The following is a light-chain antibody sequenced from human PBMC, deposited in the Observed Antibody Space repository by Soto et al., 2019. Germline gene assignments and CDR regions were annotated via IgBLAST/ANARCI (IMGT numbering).Light chain of an antibody. CDR2: DAS. CDR3: QQYNSYSIT. J-gene: IGKJ5*01. V-gene: IGKV1-5*01. Sequence: DLQMTQSPSTLSASVGDRVTITCRASQSISSWLAWYQQKPGKAPKLLIYDASSLESGVPSRFSGSGSGTEFTLTISSLQPDDFATYYCQQYNSYSITFGTGTRLEIK. CDR1: QSISSW.